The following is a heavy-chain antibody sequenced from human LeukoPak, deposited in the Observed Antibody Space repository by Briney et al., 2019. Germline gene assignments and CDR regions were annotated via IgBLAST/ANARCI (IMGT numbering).Heavy chain of an antibody. J-gene: IGHJ4*02. Sequence: GGSLRLSCVGSGINFRTYNLNWVRQAPGKGLEWVSDISGSSSYTDYADSVKGRFTISKDNANSSVFLQMDSLRAEDTAVYCCARGHNSGYYLKYWGQGTLVTVSS. D-gene: IGHD3-22*01. CDR3: ARGHNSGYYLKY. CDR2: ISGSSSYT. V-gene: IGHV3-21*05. CDR1: GINFRTYN.